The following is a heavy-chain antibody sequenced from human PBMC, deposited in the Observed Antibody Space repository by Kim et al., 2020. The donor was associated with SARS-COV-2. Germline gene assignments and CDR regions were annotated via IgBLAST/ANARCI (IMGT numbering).Heavy chain of an antibody. J-gene: IGHJ3*02. CDR3: ARGRTGNSDAFDI. CDR2: LYYSGST. Sequence: SETLSLTCTVYGGSFSGCSYYWGRHRPRQGQGREWIGSLYYSGSTYYNPSLKSRVTISVDTSKNQFYLMLSTVTAADTAVYYCARGRTGNSDAFDIWGQGTMVTVSS. D-gene: IGHD1-1*01. CDR1: GGSFSGCSYY. V-gene: IGHV4-39*07.